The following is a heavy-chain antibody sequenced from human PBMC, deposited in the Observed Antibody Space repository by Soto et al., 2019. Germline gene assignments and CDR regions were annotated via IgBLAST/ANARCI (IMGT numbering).Heavy chain of an antibody. V-gene: IGHV3-66*02. Sequence: GGSLRLSWAASGFTVSSNYMSWVRQAPGKGLEWVSVIYSGGSTYYADSVKGRFTISRDNSKNTLYLQMNSLRAEDTAVYYCARGGSCGGDCYSYWGQGTLVTVSS. J-gene: IGHJ4*02. D-gene: IGHD2-21*02. CDR3: ARGGSCGGDCYSY. CDR1: GFTVSSNY. CDR2: IYSGGST.